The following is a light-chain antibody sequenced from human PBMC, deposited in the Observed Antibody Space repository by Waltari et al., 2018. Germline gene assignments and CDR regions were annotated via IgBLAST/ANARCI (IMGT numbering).Light chain of an antibody. V-gene: IGLV1-47*01. CDR3: ASWDGSLSGRV. J-gene: IGLJ3*02. CDR2: KND. CDR1: SSNLGSTY. Sequence: QSVLTQPPSASGTPGQRVLISCSGSSSNLGSTYVYWYQQIPGTAPKLLIYKNDQRPSGVPDRFSGSKSGTSASLAISGLRSEDEADYFCASWDGSLSGRVFGGGTKLTVL.